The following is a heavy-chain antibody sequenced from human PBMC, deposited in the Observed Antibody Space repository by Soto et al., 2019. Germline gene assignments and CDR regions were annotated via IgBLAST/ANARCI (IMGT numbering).Heavy chain of an antibody. Sequence: QVQLVQSGAEVKKPGASVKVSCKASGYTFTGYYMHWVRQAPGQGLEWMGWINPNSGGTNYAQKLQGWVTMTRDTSISTAYMELSRLRSDDTAVYYCAREWLPTRALGMDVWGQGTTVTVSS. CDR1: GYTFTGYY. J-gene: IGHJ6*02. V-gene: IGHV1-2*04. D-gene: IGHD3-22*01. CDR2: INPNSGGT. CDR3: AREWLPTRALGMDV.